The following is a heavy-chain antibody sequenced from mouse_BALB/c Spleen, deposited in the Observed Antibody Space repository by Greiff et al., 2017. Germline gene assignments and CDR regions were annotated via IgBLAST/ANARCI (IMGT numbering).Heavy chain of an antibody. J-gene: IGHJ4*01. CDR2: ISSGSSTI. CDR3: ARLGRDAIDY. CDR1: GFTFSSFG. D-gene: IGHD4-1*01. V-gene: IGHV5-17*02. Sequence: EVKLVESGGGLVQPGGSRKLSCAASGFTFSSFGMHWVRQAPEKGLEWVAYISSGSSTIYYADTVKGRFTISRDNPKNTLFLQMTSLRSEDTAMYYCARLGRDAIDYWGQGTSVTVSS.